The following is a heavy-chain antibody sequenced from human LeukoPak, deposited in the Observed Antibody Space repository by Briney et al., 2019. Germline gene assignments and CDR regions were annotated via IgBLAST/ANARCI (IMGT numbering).Heavy chain of an antibody. CDR3: ARLSRRIAAAGHFDY. Sequence: SETLSLTCTVSGGSISSSSYYWGWIRQPPGKGLEWIGSIYYSGSTYYNPSLKSRVTISVDTSKNQFSLKLSSVTAADTAVYYCARLSRRIAAAGHFDYWGQGTLVTVSS. J-gene: IGHJ4*02. V-gene: IGHV4-39*07. CDR1: GGSISSSSYY. CDR2: IYYSGST. D-gene: IGHD6-13*01.